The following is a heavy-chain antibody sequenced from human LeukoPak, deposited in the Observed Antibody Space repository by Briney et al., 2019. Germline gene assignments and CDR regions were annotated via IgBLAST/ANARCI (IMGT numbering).Heavy chain of an antibody. CDR1: GFTFSSYA. CDR2: ISGSGGST. J-gene: IGHJ3*02. CDR3: AKNNHDGSGPFSWAFDI. V-gene: IGHV3-23*01. Sequence: PGGSLRLSCAASGFTFSSYAMSWVRQTPGKGLEWVSAISGSGGSTYYADSVKGRFTISRDNSKNTLYLQMNSLRAEDTAVYYCAKNNHDGSGPFSWAFDIWGQGTMVTVSS. D-gene: IGHD2-15*01.